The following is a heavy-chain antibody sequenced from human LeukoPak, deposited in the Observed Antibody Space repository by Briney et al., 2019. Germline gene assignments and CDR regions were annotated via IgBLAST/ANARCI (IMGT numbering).Heavy chain of an antibody. Sequence: SGTLSLTCAVSGGSISSSNWWSWVRQPPGKGLEWIGEIYHSGSTNYNPSLKSRVTISVDTSKNQFSLKLSSVTAADTAVYYCAREGDYGDYLSWGQGTLVTVSS. D-gene: IGHD4-17*01. CDR1: GGSISSSNW. CDR3: AREGDYGDYLS. CDR2: IYHSGST. J-gene: IGHJ5*02. V-gene: IGHV4-4*02.